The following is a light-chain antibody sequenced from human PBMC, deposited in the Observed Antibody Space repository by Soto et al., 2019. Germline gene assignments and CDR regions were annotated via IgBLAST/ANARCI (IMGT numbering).Light chain of an antibody. CDR1: QGIANY. CDR2: AAS. V-gene: IGKV1-27*01. Sequence: DIQMTQSPSSLSASVGDRVTITCRASQGIANYLAWYQQKPGRVPKLLIYAASTLRSGVPSRFTGSGSGTDFTLTINSLQPEDVATYYRQKCKTAPFTFGGGTKVDIK. J-gene: IGKJ4*01. CDR3: QKCKTAPFT.